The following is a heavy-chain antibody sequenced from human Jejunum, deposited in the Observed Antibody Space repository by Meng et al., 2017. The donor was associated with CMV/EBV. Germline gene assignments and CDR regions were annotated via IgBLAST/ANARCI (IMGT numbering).Heavy chain of an antibody. Sequence: QVPLTESAPGLVKPSYPLSPTCTVSGGSINNYYWSWIRQSAGKGLEWIGRFYSSDTYNYHPSLNSRVTMSLDTSKKQFSLILSSVTAADTARYYCARGPGASTREGFDHWGLGTLVTVSS. CDR1: GGSINNYY. V-gene: IGHV4-4*07. CDR2: FYSSDTY. D-gene: IGHD1-26*01. J-gene: IGHJ4*02. CDR3: ARGPGASTREGFDH.